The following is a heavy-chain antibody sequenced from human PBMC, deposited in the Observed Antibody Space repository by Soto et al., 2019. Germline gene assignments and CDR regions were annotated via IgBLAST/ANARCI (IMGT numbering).Heavy chain of an antibody. CDR3: ARARWYDAFDV. CDR1: GVFISSGNY. D-gene: IGHD2-15*01. CDR2: IFHGGNT. J-gene: IGHJ3*01. V-gene: IGHV4-38-2*01. Sequence: SETLSLTCAVSGVFISSGNYWGWIRKPPGKGLEWIGSIFHGGNTYYNPSLKSRVTISVDMSKNQFSLKLNSVTAADTAVYYCARARWYDAFDVWGQGTVVTVSS.